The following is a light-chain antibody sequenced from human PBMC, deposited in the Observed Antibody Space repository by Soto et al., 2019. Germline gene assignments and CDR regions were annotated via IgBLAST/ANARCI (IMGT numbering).Light chain of an antibody. J-gene: IGKJ5*01. V-gene: IGKV1-9*01. CDR2: GAS. Sequence: IQLTQSPSSLSASVGDRVTITCRASQGISSHLAWYQRRPGKAPVLLIYGASNLQSGVPSRFSGSGSGTAFTLTISSLQPEDFATYYCQQFSGYPLTFGQGTRLEIK. CDR3: QQFSGYPLT. CDR1: QGISSH.